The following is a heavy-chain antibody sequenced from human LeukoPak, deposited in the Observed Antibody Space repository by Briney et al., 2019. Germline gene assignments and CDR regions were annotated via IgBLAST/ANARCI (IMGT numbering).Heavy chain of an antibody. J-gene: IGHJ4*02. CDR3: AREYSGSYLSVGYFDY. CDR2: IYYSGST. Sequence: ASETLSLTCTVSGGSISSSSYYWGWIRQPPGKGLEWIGSIYYSGSTYYNPSLKSRVTISVDTSKNQFSLKLSSVTAADTAVYYCAREYSGSYLSVGYFDYWGQGTLVTVSS. D-gene: IGHD1-26*01. V-gene: IGHV4-39*07. CDR1: GGSISSSSYY.